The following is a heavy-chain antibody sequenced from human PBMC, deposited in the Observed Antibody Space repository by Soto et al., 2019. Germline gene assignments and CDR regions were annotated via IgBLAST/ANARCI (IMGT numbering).Heavy chain of an antibody. J-gene: IGHJ6*02. Sequence: GGSLRLSCAASGFTFNSYAMSWVRQAPGKGLERVSAISGSGGSTYYADSVKGRFTISRDNSKNTLYLQMNSLRAEDTAVNYCAKDLKGWELDDGMDVWGQGTTVTVSS. D-gene: IGHD1-26*01. CDR3: AKDLKGWELDDGMDV. CDR2: ISGSGGST. CDR1: GFTFNSYA. V-gene: IGHV3-23*01.